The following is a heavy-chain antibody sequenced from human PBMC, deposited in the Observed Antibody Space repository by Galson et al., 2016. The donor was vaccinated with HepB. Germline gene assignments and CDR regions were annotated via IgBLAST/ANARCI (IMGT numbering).Heavy chain of an antibody. CDR3: AREVGYSYVVTINWFDP. J-gene: IGHJ5*02. CDR1: RFTFSRNA. V-gene: IGHV3-33*08. Sequence: SLRLSCAASRFTFSRNAMHWVRQAPGKGLEWVAVIWYDGSNKNYADSVKGRFTISRDNSKNTVYLQMNSLRAEDTAVYYCAREVGYSYVVTINWFDPWGQGTLVTVSS. D-gene: IGHD5-18*01. CDR2: IWYDGSNK.